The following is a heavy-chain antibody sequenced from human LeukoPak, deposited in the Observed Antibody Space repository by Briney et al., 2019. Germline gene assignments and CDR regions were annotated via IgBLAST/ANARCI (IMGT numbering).Heavy chain of an antibody. CDR1: GGTFSSYA. CDR3: AKGIDYYDSSGFDY. D-gene: IGHD3-22*01. CDR2: IIPILGIA. Sequence: SVKVSCKASGGTFSSYAISWVRQAPGQGLEWMGRIIPILGIANYAQKFQGRVTITADKSTSTAYMELSSLRSEDTAVYYCAKGIDYYDSSGFDYWGQGTLVTVSS. J-gene: IGHJ4*02. V-gene: IGHV1-69*04.